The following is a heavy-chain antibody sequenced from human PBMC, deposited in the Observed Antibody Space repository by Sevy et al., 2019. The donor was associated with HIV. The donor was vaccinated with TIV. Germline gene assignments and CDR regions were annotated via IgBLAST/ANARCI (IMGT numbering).Heavy chain of an antibody. CDR3: TRFSNHIVVMLTPSQRWGFDI. CDR2: IYYSGRT. V-gene: IGHV4-39*01. D-gene: IGHD3-9*01. Sequence: SETLSLTCTVSGGSIRSSSHYWGWIRQSPGKGLEWIGSIYYSGRTNYKWSLKSRVTMSVETSKNQFSLKLSSVTATETAVYYCTRFSNHIVVMLTPSQRWGFDIWGQGTKVTVSS. CDR1: GGSIRSSSHY. J-gene: IGHJ3*02.